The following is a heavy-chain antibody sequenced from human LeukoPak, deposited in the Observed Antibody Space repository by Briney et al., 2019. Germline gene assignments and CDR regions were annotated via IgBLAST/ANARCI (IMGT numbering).Heavy chain of an antibody. CDR3: ARGFYYYDSSGYTYYFDY. J-gene: IGHJ4*02. V-gene: IGHV4-61*01. Sequence: SETLSLTCTVSGGSISSGSYYWSWIRQPPGKGLEWIGYIYYSGSTNYNPSLKSRVTISVDTSKNQFSLKLSSVTAADTAVYYCARGFYYYDSSGYTYYFDYWGQGTLVTVSS. CDR2: IYYSGST. CDR1: GGSISSGSYY. D-gene: IGHD3-22*01.